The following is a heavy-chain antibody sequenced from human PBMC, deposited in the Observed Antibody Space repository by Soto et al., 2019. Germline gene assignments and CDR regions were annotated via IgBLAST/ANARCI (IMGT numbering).Heavy chain of an antibody. CDR3: ARGLCGGDCYSLGFTSKYDFDY. CDR1: GFTFSSYS. V-gene: IGHV3-48*02. CDR2: ISSSSNTI. D-gene: IGHD2-21*02. Sequence: GSLRLSCAASGFTFSSYSMNWVRQAPGKGLEWVSYISSSSNTIYYADSVKGRFTISRDNANNSLYLQMNSLRDEDTAVYYCARGLCGGDCYSLGFTSKYDFDYWGQGA. J-gene: IGHJ4*02.